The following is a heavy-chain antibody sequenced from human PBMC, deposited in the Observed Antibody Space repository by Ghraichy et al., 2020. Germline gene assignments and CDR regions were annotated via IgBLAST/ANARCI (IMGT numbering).Heavy chain of an antibody. Sequence: SETLSLTCTVSGGSISSYYWSWIRQPPGKGLEWIGYIYYSGSTNYNPSLKSRVTISVDTSKNQFSLKLSSVTAADTAVYYCARHYSYGNFDYWGQGTLVTVSS. CDR1: GGSISSYY. CDR2: IYYSGST. V-gene: IGHV4-59*08. D-gene: IGHD5-18*01. J-gene: IGHJ4*02. CDR3: ARHYSYGNFDY.